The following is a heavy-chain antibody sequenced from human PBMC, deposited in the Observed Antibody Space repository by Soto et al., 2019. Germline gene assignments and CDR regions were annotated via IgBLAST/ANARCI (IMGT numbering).Heavy chain of an antibody. J-gene: IGHJ4*02. V-gene: IGHV5-10-1*01. CDR2: IDPSDSYV. CDR3: TRRASSSFYHFDF. Sequence: GESLKISCQASGYSFTAYWITWVRHMPGKGLEWMATIDPSDSYVDYSPSFRGHVTFSVDRSITTVYLQWNSLKASDSAMYFCTRRASSSFYHFDFWGQGALVTVSS. CDR1: GYSFTAYW. D-gene: IGHD2-2*01.